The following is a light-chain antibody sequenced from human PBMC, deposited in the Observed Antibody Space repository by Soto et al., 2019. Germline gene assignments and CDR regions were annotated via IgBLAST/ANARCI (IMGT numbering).Light chain of an antibody. CDR3: FSYTSSGTYV. CDR2: EVS. V-gene: IGLV1-40*01. CDR1: DSNIGAGYD. J-gene: IGLJ1*01. Sequence: QCVLTQPPSLSGAPGQRVTISCTGSDSNIGAGYDVHWYQQVPGKAPKLMIYEVSNRPSGVSNRFSGSKSGNTASLTISGLQAEDETDYYCFSYTSSGTYVFGTGTKVTVL.